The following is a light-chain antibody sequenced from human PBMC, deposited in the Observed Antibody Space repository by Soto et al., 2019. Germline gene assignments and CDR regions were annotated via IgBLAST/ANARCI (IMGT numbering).Light chain of an antibody. J-gene: IGLJ2*01. V-gene: IGLV2-18*02. CDR3: SSYTSSRTFV. CDR1: SSDVGSYNS. CDR2: EVS. Sequence: QSALTQPPSVSGSPGQSVTIPCTGTSSDVGSYNSVSWYQQSPGTAPKVVIYEVSNRPSGVPDRFSGSKSGNTASLTISGLQAEDEADYYCSSYTSSRTFVFGGGTKVTVL.